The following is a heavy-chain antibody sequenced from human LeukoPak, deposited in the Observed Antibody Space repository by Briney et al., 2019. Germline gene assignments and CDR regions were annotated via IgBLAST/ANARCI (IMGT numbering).Heavy chain of an antibody. CDR3: ARSHYDSSGYYFSEV. V-gene: IGHV3-30*03. CDR2: ISYDGSNK. D-gene: IGHD3-22*01. J-gene: IGHJ4*02. CDR1: GFTFSSYG. Sequence: GGSLRLSCAASGFTFSSYGMHWVRQAPGKGLEWVAVISYDGSNKYYADSVKGRFTISRDNSKNTLYLQMNSLRAEDTAVYYCARSHYDSSGYYFSEVWGQGTLVTVSS.